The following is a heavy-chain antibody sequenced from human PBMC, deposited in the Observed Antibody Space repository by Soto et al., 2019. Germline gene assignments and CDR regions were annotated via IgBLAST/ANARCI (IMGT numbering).Heavy chain of an antibody. Sequence: QAQLQESGPGLVQPSETLSLTCTVSGGSIRSNYWSWIRQPPGKGLEWIGYMYDGGSTNYNPSLRSRVSLSVDTSENQFSLKLTSVTAADTAVYYCARLEVGLWYFDLWGRGTLVTVSS. CDR1: GGSIRSNY. D-gene: IGHD2-2*01. J-gene: IGHJ2*01. CDR2: MYDGGST. V-gene: IGHV4-59*08. CDR3: ARLEVGLWYFDL.